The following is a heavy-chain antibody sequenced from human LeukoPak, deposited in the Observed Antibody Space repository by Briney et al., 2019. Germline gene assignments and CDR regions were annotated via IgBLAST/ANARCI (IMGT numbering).Heavy chain of an antibody. D-gene: IGHD1-1*01. CDR1: GGSISSYY. J-gene: IGHJ5*02. V-gene: IGHV4-59*01. CDR3: ARHGTTGTNLNWFDP. CDR2: IYYSGST. Sequence: SETLSLTCTVSGGSISSYYWGWIRQPPGKGLEWIGYIYYSGSTNYNPSLKSRVTISIDTSKSQFSLKVSSVTAADTAVYYCARHGTTGTNLNWFDPWGQGTLVTVSS.